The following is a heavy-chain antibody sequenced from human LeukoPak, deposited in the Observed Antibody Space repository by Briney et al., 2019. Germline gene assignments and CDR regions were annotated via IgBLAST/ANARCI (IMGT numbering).Heavy chain of an antibody. V-gene: IGHV3-23*01. CDR2: ISGSGDST. CDR3: AKGGTYSSAWYGRSTADFDH. CDR1: GFTFSSYA. Sequence: PGGSLRLSCAASGFTFSSYAMSWVRQAPGKGLERVSAISGSGDSTYYADSVKGRFTISRDNSRNTLYLQMNSLRAEDTAVYYCAKGGTYSSAWYGRSTADFDHWGQGTLVTVSS. J-gene: IGHJ4*02. D-gene: IGHD6-19*01.